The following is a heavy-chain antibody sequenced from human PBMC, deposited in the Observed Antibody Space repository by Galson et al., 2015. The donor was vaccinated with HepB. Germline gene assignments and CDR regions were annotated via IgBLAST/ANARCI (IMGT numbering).Heavy chain of an antibody. CDR2: ISWDSRNI. CDR1: EFKFDDYA. J-gene: IGHJ6*03. D-gene: IGHD6-19*01. Sequence: SLRLFCAASEFKFDDYAMHWVRQVPGKGLQWVSGISWDSRNIGYADSVKGRFTISRDNAKNSLYLQMNSLTTEDTALYYCTKAAIAMAPPYYMDVWGKGTTVTVSS. V-gene: IGHV3-9*01. CDR3: TKAAIAMAPPYYMDV.